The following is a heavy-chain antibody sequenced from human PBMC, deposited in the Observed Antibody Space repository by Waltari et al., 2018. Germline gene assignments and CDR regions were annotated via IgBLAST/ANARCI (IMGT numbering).Heavy chain of an antibody. CDR2: IIPMFGTA. CDR3: ASSLEWLLPFN. J-gene: IGHJ4*02. Sequence: QVQLVQSGAEVKKPGSSVKVSCKASGGTFSSYAISCGRQAPGQGLEWMGGIIPMFGTANDAQKFQGRVTITADESTSTAYMELSSLRSEDTAVYYCASSLEWLLPFNWGQGTLVTVSS. V-gene: IGHV1-69*01. D-gene: IGHD3-3*01. CDR1: GGTFSSYA.